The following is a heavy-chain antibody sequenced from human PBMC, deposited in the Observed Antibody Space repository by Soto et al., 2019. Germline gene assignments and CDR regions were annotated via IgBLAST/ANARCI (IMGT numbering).Heavy chain of an antibody. V-gene: IGHV5-51*01. Sequence: GESLKISCKGSGYSFTTYRIGWVRQMPGKGLEWMGIIYPGDSETRYSPSFQGQVTISADKSNTTAYLQWSGLKASDTSMYYCARYVSYYDSSGYPRVAFDIWGQGTMVTVSS. J-gene: IGHJ3*02. D-gene: IGHD3-22*01. CDR1: GYSFTTYR. CDR3: ARYVSYYDSSGYPRVAFDI. CDR2: IYPGDSET.